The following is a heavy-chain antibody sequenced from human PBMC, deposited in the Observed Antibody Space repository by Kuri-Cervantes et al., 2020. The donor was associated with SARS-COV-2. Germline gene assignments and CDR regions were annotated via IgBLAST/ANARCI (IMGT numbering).Heavy chain of an antibody. J-gene: IGHJ6*02. CDR3: VRGYDILTGNYNGYYYYYGMDV. D-gene: IGHD3-9*01. V-gene: IGHV3-74*03. Sequence: LSLTCAASGFTFRNYSLNWVRQVPGKGLVWVSRVDSDGSSVTYADSVKGRFTSSRDNAKNTLYLQMNSLRVEDTAVYYCVRGYDILTGNYNGYYYYYGMDVWGQGTTVTVSS. CDR2: VDSDGSSV. CDR1: GFTFRNYS.